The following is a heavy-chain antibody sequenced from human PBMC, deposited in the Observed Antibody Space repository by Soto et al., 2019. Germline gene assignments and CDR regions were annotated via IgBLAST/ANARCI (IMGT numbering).Heavy chain of an antibody. J-gene: IGHJ4*02. CDR1: GFTFSSYA. Sequence: LRLSCAASGFTFSSYAMHWVRQAPGKGLEWVAVISYDGSNKYYADSVKGRFTISRDNSKNTLYLQMNSLRAEDTAVYYCARDRNVVVVPAAPYYDFWSGFFHWGQGTLVTVSS. D-gene: IGHD3-3*01. V-gene: IGHV3-30-3*01. CDR3: ARDRNVVVVPAAPYYDFWSGFFH. CDR2: ISYDGSNK.